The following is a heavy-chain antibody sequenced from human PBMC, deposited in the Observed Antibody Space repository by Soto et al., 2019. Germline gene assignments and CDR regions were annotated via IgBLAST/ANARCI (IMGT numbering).Heavy chain of an antibody. CDR1: GFNSSTYW. Sequence: XGSLRLSCAASGFNSSTYWMTWVRQAPGKGLEWVANIKEDGSEKYYVDSVKGRFAISRDNAKNSVYLQMNSLRAEDTAVYYCARDFSLDCWGQGTRVTVSS. J-gene: IGHJ4*02. CDR2: IKEDGSEK. V-gene: IGHV3-7*03. CDR3: ARDFSLDC.